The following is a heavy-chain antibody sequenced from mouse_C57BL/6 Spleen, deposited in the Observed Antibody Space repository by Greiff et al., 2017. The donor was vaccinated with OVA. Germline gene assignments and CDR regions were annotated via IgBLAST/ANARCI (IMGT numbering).Heavy chain of an antibody. D-gene: IGHD1-1*01. J-gene: IGHJ2*01. V-gene: IGHV1-15*01. Sequence: VQLQQSGAELVRPGASVTLSCKASGYTFTDYEMHWVKQTPVHGLEWIGAIDPETGGTAYNQKFKGKAILTADDSSSTAYMELRSLTSEDSAVYYCTRSYYGSNDYWGQGTTLTVSS. CDR2: IDPETGGT. CDR3: TRSYYGSNDY. CDR1: GYTFTDYE.